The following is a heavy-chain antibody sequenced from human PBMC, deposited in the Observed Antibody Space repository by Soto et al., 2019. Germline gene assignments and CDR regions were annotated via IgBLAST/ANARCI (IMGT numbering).Heavy chain of an antibody. CDR2: IKMKAEGATT. J-gene: IGHJ6*02. V-gene: IGHV3-15*07. D-gene: IGHD1-20*01. CDR1: GFTFTNAW. Sequence: EVQLVESGGGLVTPGGSLRLSCAASGFTFTNAWMNWVRQAPGKGLEWVGLIKMKAEGATTHYAAPVNGRFTISRDDSKKMLYLQMSNLKTEDTAVYYCTTLGSNCFYDNFDVWGQGTMVTVP. CDR3: TTLGSNCFYDNFDV.